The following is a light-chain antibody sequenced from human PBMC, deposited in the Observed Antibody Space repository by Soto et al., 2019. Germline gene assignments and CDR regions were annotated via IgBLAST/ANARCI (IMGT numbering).Light chain of an antibody. CDR3: CSYAGSYTYV. V-gene: IGLV2-11*01. Sequence: QSALTQPRSVSGSPGQSVTISRTGTGSDVGGYNYVSWYQQYPDKAPKVMIYDVTKRPAGVPDRFSGSKSGNTASLTISGLQADDEADYYCCSYAGSYTYVFGTGTKLTVL. J-gene: IGLJ1*01. CDR2: DVT. CDR1: GSDVGGYNY.